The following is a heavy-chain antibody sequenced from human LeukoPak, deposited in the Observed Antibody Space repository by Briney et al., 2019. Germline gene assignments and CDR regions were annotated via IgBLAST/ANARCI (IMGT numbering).Heavy chain of an antibody. D-gene: IGHD3-22*01. CDR3: ARGYYYDSSGYYPFDY. CDR1: GGTFSSYA. CDR2: IIPIFGTA. V-gene: IGHV1-69*13. Sequence: SVRVSCKASGGTFSSYAISWVRQATGQGLEWMGGIIPIFGTANYAQKFQGRVTITADESTSTAYMKLSSLRSEDTAVYYCARGYYYDSSGYYPFDYWGQGTLVTVSS. J-gene: IGHJ4*02.